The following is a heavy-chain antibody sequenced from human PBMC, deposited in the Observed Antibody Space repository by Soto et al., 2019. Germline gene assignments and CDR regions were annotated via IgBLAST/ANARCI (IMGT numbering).Heavy chain of an antibody. V-gene: IGHV6-1*01. D-gene: IGHD6-13*01. CDR3: ARQRIIAAAGIGAFDI. CDR2: TYYRSKWYN. Sequence: SQTLSLTCAISGDSVSSNSAAWNWIRQSPSRGLEWLGRTYYRSKWYNDYAVSVKGRITINPDTSKNQFSLQLNSVTPEDTAVYYCARQRIIAAAGIGAFDIWGQGAMVTVSS. CDR1: GDSVSSNSAA. J-gene: IGHJ3*02.